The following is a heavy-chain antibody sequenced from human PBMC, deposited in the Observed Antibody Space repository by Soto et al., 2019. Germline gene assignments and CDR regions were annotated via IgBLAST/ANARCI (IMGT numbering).Heavy chain of an antibody. D-gene: IGHD2-15*01. CDR1: GGTFSSYT. Sequence: GASVKVSCKASGGTFSSYTISWVRQAPGQGLEWMGRIIPILGIANYAQKFQGRVTITRDTSASTAYMELSSLRVEDTAVYYCARALLPTSGAFDYWGQGTLVTVSS. CDR2: IIPILGIA. V-gene: IGHV1-69*02. CDR3: ARALLPTSGAFDY. J-gene: IGHJ4*02.